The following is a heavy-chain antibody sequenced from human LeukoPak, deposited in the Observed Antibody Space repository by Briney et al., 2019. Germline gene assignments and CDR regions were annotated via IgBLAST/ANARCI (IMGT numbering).Heavy chain of an antibody. CDR3: ARSQYYLDS. CDR1: GFTFIDYY. V-gene: IGHV3-11*06. CDR2: ISSSSSNR. Sequence: GGSLRLSCAASGFTFIDYYMSWIRQVPGKGLEWVSYISSSSSNRNYADSVKGRFTISRDNAKNSLYLQMNSLRAEDTAVYFCARSQYYLDSWGQGTLVTVSS. J-gene: IGHJ4*02.